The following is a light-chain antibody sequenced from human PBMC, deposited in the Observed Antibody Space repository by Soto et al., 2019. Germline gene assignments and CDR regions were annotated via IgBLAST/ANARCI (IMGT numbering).Light chain of an antibody. CDR2: GAS. Sequence: DIVLTQSPGSLCLSPRERATLSWRASQSVSSNLAWYQQKPGQAPRLLIYGASTRATGIPARFSGSGSGTEFTLTIRSLQSEDLAVYFCQQYNNWPPITFGNGTRLEI. CDR3: QQYNNWPPIT. V-gene: IGKV3-15*01. CDR1: QSVSSN. J-gene: IGKJ5*01.